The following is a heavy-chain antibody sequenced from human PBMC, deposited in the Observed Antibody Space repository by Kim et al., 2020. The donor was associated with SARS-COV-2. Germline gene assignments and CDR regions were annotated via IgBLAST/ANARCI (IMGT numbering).Heavy chain of an antibody. D-gene: IGHD2-2*01. CDR2: INHSGST. Sequence: SETLSLTCAVYGGSFSGYYWSWIRQPPGKGLEWIGEINHSGSTNYNPSLKSRVTMSVDTSKNQFSLKLSSVTAADTAVYYCARERVTPTYCSSTSCYDREGALEDYWGQGTLVTVSS. CDR3: ARERVTPTYCSSTSCYDREGALEDY. J-gene: IGHJ4*02. V-gene: IGHV4-34*01. CDR1: GGSFSGYY.